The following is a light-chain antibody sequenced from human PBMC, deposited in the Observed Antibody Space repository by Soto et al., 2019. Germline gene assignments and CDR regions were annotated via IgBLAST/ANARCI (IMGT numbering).Light chain of an antibody. CDR2: GAS. CDR3: QQYENWTRT. CDR1: QSVSSN. J-gene: IGKJ1*01. V-gene: IGKV3-15*01. Sequence: EIVMTQSPATLSVSPGERATLACSASQSVSSNLAWYQQKPGQAPRLLIYGASTRATGFPARFSVRGSGTEFTLTISSLQSGDFAVYYCQQYENWTRTFGKGTKVEI.